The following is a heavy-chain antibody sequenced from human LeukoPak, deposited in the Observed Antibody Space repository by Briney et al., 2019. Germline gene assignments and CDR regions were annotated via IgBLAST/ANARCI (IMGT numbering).Heavy chain of an antibody. Sequence: SEILSLTCTVSGGSVSSYYWSWIRQPPGKGLEWIGYIFYTGSTKSNPSLNSRVTISVDTSKNQFSLRLSSVTAADTAVYYCARGGGSGYYPGDYWGQGTLVTVSS. CDR1: GGSVSSYY. CDR2: IFYTGST. D-gene: IGHD3-22*01. J-gene: IGHJ4*02. V-gene: IGHV4-59*02. CDR3: ARGGGSGYYPGDY.